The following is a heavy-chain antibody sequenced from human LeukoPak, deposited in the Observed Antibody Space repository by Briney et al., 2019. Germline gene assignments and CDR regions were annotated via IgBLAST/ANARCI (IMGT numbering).Heavy chain of an antibody. D-gene: IGHD5-18*01. CDR2: IIPIFGTA. CDR3: ARRPHTAMVMAWYFDL. Sequence: SVKVSCKASGGTFSSYAISWVRQAPGQGLEWMGGIIPIFGTANYAQKFQGRVTITADESTSTAYMELSSLRSEDTAVYYCARRPHTAMVMAWYFDLWGRGTLVTVSS. V-gene: IGHV1-69*13. CDR1: GGTFSSYA. J-gene: IGHJ2*01.